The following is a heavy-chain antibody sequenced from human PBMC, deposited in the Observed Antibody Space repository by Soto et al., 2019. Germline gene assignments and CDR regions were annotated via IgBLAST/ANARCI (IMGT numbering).Heavy chain of an antibody. CDR3: ARKALAVGGLSYYGMDV. J-gene: IGHJ6*02. V-gene: IGHV1-69*13. Sequence: SVKVSCKASGGTFSSYAISWVRQAPGQGLEWMGGIIPIFGTANYAQKLQGRVTITADESTSTAYMELSSLRSDDTAVYYCARKALAVGGLSYYGMDVWGPGTTVTVSS. D-gene: IGHD6-19*01. CDR1: GGTFSSYA. CDR2: IIPIFGTA.